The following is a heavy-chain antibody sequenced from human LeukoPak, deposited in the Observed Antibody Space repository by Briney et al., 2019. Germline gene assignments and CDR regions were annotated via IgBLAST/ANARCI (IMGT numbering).Heavy chain of an antibody. CDR3: ATPQAYCGGDCYSPFDY. J-gene: IGHJ4*02. V-gene: IGHV1-69*01. CDR1: GGTFSSYA. D-gene: IGHD2-21*02. Sequence: ASVKVSCKASGGTFSSYAISWVRQAPGQGLEWMGGIIPIFGTANYAQKFQGRVTITADESTSTAYMGLSSLRSEDTAVYYCATPQAYCGGDCYSPFDYWGQGTLVTVSS. CDR2: IIPIFGTA.